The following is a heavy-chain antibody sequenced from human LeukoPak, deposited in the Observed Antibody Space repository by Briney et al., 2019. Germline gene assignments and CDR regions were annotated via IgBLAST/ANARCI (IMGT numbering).Heavy chain of an antibody. Sequence: GGSLRLSCAASGFTFSSYGMHWVRQAPGKGLEWVAVISYDGSNKYYADSVKGRFTISRDNSKNTLYLQMNSLRAEDTAVYYCARDLYYYGSGSFGKYYYYGMDVWGQGTTVTVSS. D-gene: IGHD3-10*01. V-gene: IGHV3-30*03. J-gene: IGHJ6*02. CDR1: GFTFSSYG. CDR2: ISYDGSNK. CDR3: ARDLYYYGSGSFGKYYYYGMDV.